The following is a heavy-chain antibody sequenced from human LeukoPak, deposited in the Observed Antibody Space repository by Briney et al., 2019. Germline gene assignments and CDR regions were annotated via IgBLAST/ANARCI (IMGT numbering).Heavy chain of an antibody. Sequence: SETLSLTCTVSGYSISSGDYWGWIRQPPGKGLEWIGSIYHSGRTYYNPSLKSRVTISVDTSKNQFSLKLSSVTAADTAVYYCARGDYYDSSGYIRYYFDYWGQGTLVTVSS. CDR2: IYHSGRT. CDR1: GYSISSGDY. J-gene: IGHJ4*02. V-gene: IGHV4-38-2*02. CDR3: ARGDYYDSSGYIRYYFDY. D-gene: IGHD3-22*01.